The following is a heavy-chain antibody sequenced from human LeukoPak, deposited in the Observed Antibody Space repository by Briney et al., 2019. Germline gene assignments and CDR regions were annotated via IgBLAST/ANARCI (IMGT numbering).Heavy chain of an antibody. J-gene: IGHJ5*02. CDR1: GYTFTRYY. D-gene: IGHD1-7*01. CDR3: ARVRGNWNSINWFDP. V-gene: IGHV1-2*02. Sequence: ASVKVSCKASGYTFTRYYMHWVRQAPGQGLEWMGWINPNSGGTNYAQKFQGRVTMTRDTSISTAYMELSRLRSDDTAVYYCARVRGNWNSINWFDPWGPGTLVTVSS. CDR2: INPNSGGT.